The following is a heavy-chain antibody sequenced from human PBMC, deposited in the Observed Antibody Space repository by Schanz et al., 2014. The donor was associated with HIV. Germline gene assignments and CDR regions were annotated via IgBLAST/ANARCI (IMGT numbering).Heavy chain of an antibody. J-gene: IGHJ4*02. V-gene: IGHV4-4*07. D-gene: IGHD2-21*01. CDR1: GGSISSYY. Sequence: QVQLQESGPGLVKPSETLSLTCTVSGGSISSYYWSWIRQPAGKGLEWIGRFYSSGSTNYNPSLKSRLTLSVDTPKNHSSLRLSSVTAADTAVYYCASLYSYYFDYWGQGTLVTVSS. CDR3: ASLYSYYFDY. CDR2: FYSSGST.